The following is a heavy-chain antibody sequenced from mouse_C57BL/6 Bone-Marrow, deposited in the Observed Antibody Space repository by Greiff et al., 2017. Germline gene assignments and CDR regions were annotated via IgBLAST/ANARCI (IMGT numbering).Heavy chain of an antibody. CDR3: ARFYGNSYYFDY. J-gene: IGHJ2*01. V-gene: IGHV5-6*01. CDR1: GFTFSSYG. Sequence: EVQLQESGGDLVKPGGSLKLSCAASGFTFSSYGMSWVRQTPDKRLEWVATISSGGSYTYYPDSVKGRFTISRDNAKNTLYLQMSSLKSEDTAMYYCARFYGNSYYFDYWGQGTTLTVSS. CDR2: ISSGGSYT. D-gene: IGHD2-1*01.